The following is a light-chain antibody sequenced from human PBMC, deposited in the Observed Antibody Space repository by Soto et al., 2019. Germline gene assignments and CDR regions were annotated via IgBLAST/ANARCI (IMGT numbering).Light chain of an antibody. Sequence: LKQSPGTLSLTPGERGTLSCRASQSLGTLYLAWFQQKSGQAPRLLIYSVSRRATGIPDRFTGSGSGTDFTLTINRVEPEDFAVYFCQQYAGSPRTFGQGTKVAIK. CDR1: QSLGTLY. CDR3: QQYAGSPRT. J-gene: IGKJ1*01. CDR2: SVS. V-gene: IGKV3-20*01.